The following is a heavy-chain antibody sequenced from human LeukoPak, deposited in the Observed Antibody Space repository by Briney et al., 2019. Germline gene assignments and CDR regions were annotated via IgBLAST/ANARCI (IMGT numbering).Heavy chain of an antibody. CDR2: INTNTGNP. CDR1: GYTFTSYA. D-gene: IGHD5-24*01. J-gene: IGHJ4*02. V-gene: IGHV7-4-1*02. CDR3: AICREGWLQFSYYFDY. Sequence: GASVKVSCKASGYTFTSYAMNWVRQAPGQGLEWMGWINTNTGNPTYAQGFTGRFVFSLDTSVSTAYLQISSLKAEDTAVYYCAICREGWLQFSYYFDYWGQGTLVTVSS.